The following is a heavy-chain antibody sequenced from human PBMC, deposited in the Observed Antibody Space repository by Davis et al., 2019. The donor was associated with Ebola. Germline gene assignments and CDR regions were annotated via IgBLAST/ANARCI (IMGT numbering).Heavy chain of an antibody. Sequence: AASVKVSCKASGGTFSSYAISWVRQAPGQGLEWMGGIIPIFGTANYAQKFQGRVTITAEESTSTAHMELSSLRSEDTAVYYCARDWSMLGGFDYWGQGTLVTVSS. CDR2: IIPIFGTA. J-gene: IGHJ4*02. CDR3: ARDWSMLGGFDY. CDR1: GGTFSSYA. V-gene: IGHV1-69*13. D-gene: IGHD3-3*01.